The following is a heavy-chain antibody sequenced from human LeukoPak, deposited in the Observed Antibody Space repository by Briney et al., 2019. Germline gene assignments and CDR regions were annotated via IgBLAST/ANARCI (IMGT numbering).Heavy chain of an antibody. CDR3: ARASLLGYCSSTSCYQFDY. CDR2: ISGSGGST. J-gene: IGHJ4*02. CDR1: GFTFSSYA. Sequence: SGGSLRLSCAASGFTFSSYAMSWVRQAPGKGLEWVSAISGSGGSTYYADSVKGRFTISRDNSKNTLYLQMNSLRAEDTAVYYCARASLLGYCSSTSCYQFDYWGQGTLVTVSS. V-gene: IGHV3-23*01. D-gene: IGHD2-2*01.